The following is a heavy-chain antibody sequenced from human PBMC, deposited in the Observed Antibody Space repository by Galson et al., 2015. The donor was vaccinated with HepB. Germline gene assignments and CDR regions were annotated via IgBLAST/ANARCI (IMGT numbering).Heavy chain of an antibody. J-gene: IGHJ6*02. CDR1: GFTFSSYG. Sequence: SLRLSCAASGFTFSSYGMHWVRQATGKGLEWVSAIGTAGDTYYPGTVKGRFTISRENAKNSLYLQMNSLRAGDTAVYYCARGRGAEAGDGYYGMDVWGQGTTVTVSS. CDR2: IGTAGDT. CDR3: ARGRGAEAGDGYYGMDV. V-gene: IGHV3-13*01. D-gene: IGHD6-13*01.